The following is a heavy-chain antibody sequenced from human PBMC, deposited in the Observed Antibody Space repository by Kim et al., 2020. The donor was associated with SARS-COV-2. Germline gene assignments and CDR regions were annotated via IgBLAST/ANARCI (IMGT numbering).Heavy chain of an antibody. CDR1: GFSFRNTY. Sequence: GGSLRLSCAPSGFSFRNTYLRWVRQAPGKGLEWVSLIFSDGTTIYAAYAKGSCIASTDNSNNTSYYQLINLLAVDTTVYFCARAGHDDSSGHHF. V-gene: IGHV3-66*01. D-gene: IGHD3-22*01. CDR3: ARAGHDDSSGHHF. J-gene: IGHJ2*01. CDR2: IFSDGTT.